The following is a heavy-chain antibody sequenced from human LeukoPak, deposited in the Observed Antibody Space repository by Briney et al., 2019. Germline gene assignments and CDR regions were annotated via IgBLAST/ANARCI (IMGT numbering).Heavy chain of an antibody. CDR3: ARETEIEAYSSGWYFSPYYYYMDV. D-gene: IGHD6-19*01. Sequence: GGSLRLSCAASGFTFSSYWMTWVRQAPGKGLEWVANINQDESEKYYVDSVKGRFTISRDNAKNSLYLQMNSLRAEDTAVYYCARETEIEAYSSGWYFSPYYYYMDVWGKGTTVTVSS. CDR2: INQDESEK. CDR1: GFTFSSYW. J-gene: IGHJ6*03. V-gene: IGHV3-7*01.